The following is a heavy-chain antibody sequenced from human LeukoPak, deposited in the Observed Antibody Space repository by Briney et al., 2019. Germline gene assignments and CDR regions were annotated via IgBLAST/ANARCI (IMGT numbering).Heavy chain of an antibody. CDR3: AKDINQLLMWGYFDY. V-gene: IGHV3-30-3*01. J-gene: IGHJ4*02. Sequence: QPGRSLRLSCAASGFTFSSYAMHWVRQAPGKGLEWVAVISYDGSNKYYADSVKGRFTISRDNSKNTLYLQMNSLRAEDTAVYYCAKDINQLLMWGYFDYWGQGTLVTVSS. D-gene: IGHD2-2*01. CDR1: GFTFSSYA. CDR2: ISYDGSNK.